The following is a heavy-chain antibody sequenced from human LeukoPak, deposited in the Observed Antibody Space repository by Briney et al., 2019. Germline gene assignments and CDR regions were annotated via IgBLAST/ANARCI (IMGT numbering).Heavy chain of an antibody. V-gene: IGHV1-18*01. D-gene: IGHD3-16*02. CDR2: ISAYNGNT. CDR3: ARGYPPSPGKTYMFDP. CDR1: GYTFTSYG. Sequence: ASVKVSSKASGYTFTSYGISWVRQAPGQGLEWMGWISAYNGNTNYAQKLQGRVTMTTDTSTSTAYMELRSLRSDDTAVYYCARGYPPSPGKTYMFDPWGQGTLVTVSS. J-gene: IGHJ5*02.